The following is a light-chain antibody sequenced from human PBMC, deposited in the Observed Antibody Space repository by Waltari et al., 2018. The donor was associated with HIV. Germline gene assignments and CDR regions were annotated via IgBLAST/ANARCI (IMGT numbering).Light chain of an antibody. J-gene: IGLJ1*01. CDR3: SAWDDSLRATV. V-gene: IGLV1-44*01. Sequence: QSVMSHPPSASGTPGQTVTISCSGRFSNLGANTVNWYQQIPGPAPRLLIYGHNQRPSGVPDRFSGSRSGTSASLTIGGLQSEDEADYYCSAWDDSLRATVFGTGTRVTVL. CDR2: GHN. CDR1: FSNLGANT.